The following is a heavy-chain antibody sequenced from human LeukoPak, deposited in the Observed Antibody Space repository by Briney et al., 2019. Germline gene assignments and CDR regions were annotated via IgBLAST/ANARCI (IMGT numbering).Heavy chain of an antibody. CDR1: GFTFSSYA. CDR2: ISGSGGST. D-gene: IGHD2-8*01. V-gene: IGHV3-23*01. CDR3: VKGHTNVNY. Sequence: GGSLRLSCAASGFTFSSYAMSWVRQAPGKGLEWVSAISGSGGSTYYADSVKGRFTISRDNSKNTLYLQMNSLRGDDTALYCCVKGHTNVNYWGQGTLVTVSS. J-gene: IGHJ4*02.